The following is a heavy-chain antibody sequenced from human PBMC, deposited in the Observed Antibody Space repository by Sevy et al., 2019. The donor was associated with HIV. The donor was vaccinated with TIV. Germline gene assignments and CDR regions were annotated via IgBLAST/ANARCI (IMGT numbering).Heavy chain of an antibody. CDR2: MSGFGGSP. J-gene: IGHJ3*02. D-gene: IGHD3-10*02. V-gene: IGHV3-23*01. Sequence: GGSLRLSCAASGFTFSSYAMSWVRQAPGKGLEWVSGMSGFGGSPYYSDSVKGRFTISRDNSKNTLYLQMNSLRAGDTAVYYCAKDRISMIGDAFDIWGHGTMVTVSS. CDR1: GFTFSSYA. CDR3: AKDRISMIGDAFDI.